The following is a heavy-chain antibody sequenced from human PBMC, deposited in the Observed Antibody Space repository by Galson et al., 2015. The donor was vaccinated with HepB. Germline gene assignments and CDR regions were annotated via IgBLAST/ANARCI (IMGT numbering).Heavy chain of an antibody. V-gene: IGHV1-3*01. CDR1: GYTFTSYA. CDR3: ARDLPYSGSFVDY. J-gene: IGHJ4*02. Sequence: SVKVSCKASGYTFTSYALHWVRQAPGQRLEWMGWINLGNDNTKYSQKFQGRITIARDTSASTAYMELSSLRSEDTAVYYCARDLPYSGSFVDYWGQGTLVTVSS. CDR2: INLGNDNT. D-gene: IGHD1-26*01.